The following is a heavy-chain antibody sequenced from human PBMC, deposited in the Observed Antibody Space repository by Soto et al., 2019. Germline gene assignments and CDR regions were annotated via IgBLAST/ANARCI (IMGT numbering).Heavy chain of an antibody. Sequence: SGPTLVNPTETLTLTCTVSGFSLSNARMGVSWIRQPPGKALEWLAHIFSNDEKSYSTSLKSRLTISKDTSKSQVVLTMTNMDPVDTAKYYCARTLRDYDILTGYFAFDYWGPGTLVHVSS. CDR1: GFSLSNARMG. D-gene: IGHD3-9*01. CDR3: ARTLRDYDILTGYFAFDY. CDR2: IFSNDEK. J-gene: IGHJ4*02. V-gene: IGHV2-26*01.